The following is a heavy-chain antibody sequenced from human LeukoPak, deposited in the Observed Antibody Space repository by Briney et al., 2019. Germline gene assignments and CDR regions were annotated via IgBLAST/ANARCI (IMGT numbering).Heavy chain of an antibody. Sequence: SETLSLTCTVSGYSISSGYYWGWIRQPPGKGLEWIGSIYHSGSTYYNPSLKSRVTISVDTSKNQFSLKLSSVTAADTAVYYCARRKTIGWFDPWGQGTLVTVSS. CDR3: ARRKTIGWFDP. CDR1: GYSISSGYY. CDR2: IYHSGST. D-gene: IGHD3-9*01. J-gene: IGHJ5*02. V-gene: IGHV4-38-2*02.